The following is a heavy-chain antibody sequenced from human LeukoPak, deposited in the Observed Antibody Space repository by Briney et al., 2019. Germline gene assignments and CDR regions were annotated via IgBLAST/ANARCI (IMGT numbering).Heavy chain of an antibody. V-gene: IGHV4-30-2*01. CDR3: ARTPTNAYSSSWSFDY. J-gene: IGHJ4*02. CDR1: GGSISSGGYS. Sequence: SQTLSLTCAVSGGSISSGGYSWSWIRQPPGKGLEWIGYIYHSGSTYYNPSLKSRVTISVDTSKNQFSLKLSSVTAADTAVYYCARTPTNAYSSSWSFDYWGQGTLVTVSS. D-gene: IGHD6-13*01. CDR2: IYHSGST.